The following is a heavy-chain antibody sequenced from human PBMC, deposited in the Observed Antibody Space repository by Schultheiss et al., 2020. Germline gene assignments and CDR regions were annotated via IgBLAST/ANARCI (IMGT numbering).Heavy chain of an antibody. CDR1: GSTFTSYG. CDR2: FDPEDGET. CDR3: ATDRWGGYSYGSVAFDI. J-gene: IGHJ3*02. D-gene: IGHD5-18*01. V-gene: IGHV1-24*01. Sequence: ASVKVSCKASGSTFTSYGISWVRQAPGQGLEWMGGFDPEDGETIYAQKFQGRVTMTEDTSTDTAYMELSSLRSEDTAVYYCATDRWGGYSYGSVAFDIWGQGTMVTVSS.